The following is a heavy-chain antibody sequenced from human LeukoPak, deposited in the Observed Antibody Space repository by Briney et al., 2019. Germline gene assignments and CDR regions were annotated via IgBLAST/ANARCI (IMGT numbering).Heavy chain of an antibody. CDR3: ARDRAYCGGDCYSDPIGY. V-gene: IGHV1-18*01. Sequence: GASVKVSCKASGYTFTSYGISWVRQAPGQGLEWMGWISAYNGNTNYAQKLQGRVTMTTDTSTSTAYMELRSLRSDDTAVYYCARDRAYCGGDCYSDPIGYWGQGTLVTVSS. CDR2: ISAYNGNT. D-gene: IGHD2-21*02. J-gene: IGHJ4*02. CDR1: GYTFTSYG.